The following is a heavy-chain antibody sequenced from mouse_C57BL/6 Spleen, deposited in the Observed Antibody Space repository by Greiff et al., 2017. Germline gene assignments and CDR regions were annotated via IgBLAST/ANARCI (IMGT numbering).Heavy chain of an antibody. CDR1: GYAFTNYL. V-gene: IGHV1-54*01. Sequence: VQLQQSGAELVRPGSSVKVSCKASGYAFTNYLIEWVKQRPGQGLEWIGVINPGSGGTNYNEKFKGKATLTADKSSSTAYMQLSSLTSEDSAVYFCARCDYDAMDYWGQGTSVTVSS. CDR3: ARCDYDAMDY. J-gene: IGHJ4*01. CDR2: INPGSGGT.